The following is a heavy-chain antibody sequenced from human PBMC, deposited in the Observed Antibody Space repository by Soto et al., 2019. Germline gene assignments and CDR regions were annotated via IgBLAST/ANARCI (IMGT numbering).Heavy chain of an antibody. J-gene: IGHJ6*02. CDR2: IYYSGST. CDR3: AGERRTHCTNGVCSAYGMDV. V-gene: IGHV4-30-4*02. Sequence: SDTLALTFTVPDGSISGVSYYRSWIRQPPATGVAWIGYIYYSGSTYYNPSLKSRVTISGDTSKNQFSLKLSSVTAADTAVYYWAGERRTHCTNGVCSAYGMDVWGQGTTVTVSS. CDR1: DGSISGVSYY. D-gene: IGHD2-8*01.